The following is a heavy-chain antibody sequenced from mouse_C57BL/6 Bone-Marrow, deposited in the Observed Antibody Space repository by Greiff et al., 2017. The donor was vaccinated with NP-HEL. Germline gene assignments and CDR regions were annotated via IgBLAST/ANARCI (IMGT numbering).Heavy chain of an antibody. CDR2: INPNNGGT. D-gene: IGHD1-1*01. CDR3: SDYGEFAY. Sequence: EVKLQQSGPELVKPGASVRISCKASGYTFTDYYMNWVKQSHGKSLEWIGDINPNNGGTSYNQKFKGKATLTVDKSSSTAYMELRSLTSEASAFYCCSDYGEFAYWGQGTLVTVSA. V-gene: IGHV1-26*01. CDR1: GYTFTDYY. J-gene: IGHJ3*01.